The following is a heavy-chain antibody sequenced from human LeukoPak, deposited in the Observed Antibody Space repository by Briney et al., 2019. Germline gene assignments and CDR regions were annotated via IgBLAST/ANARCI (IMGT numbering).Heavy chain of an antibody. V-gene: IGHV3-23*01. CDR1: GVTFSTHP. D-gene: IGHD6-6*01. Sequence: GSLRPSHAPPGVTFSTHPMSWIRHTPGKRLERVSAISGSGGRTYYADSVKGRFTISRNNSKNTLYLQMNSLRAEDTAVYYCAKDLLHSGSSDLDYWGQGTLVTVSS. CDR2: ISGSGGRT. J-gene: IGHJ4*02. CDR3: AKDLLHSGSSDLDY.